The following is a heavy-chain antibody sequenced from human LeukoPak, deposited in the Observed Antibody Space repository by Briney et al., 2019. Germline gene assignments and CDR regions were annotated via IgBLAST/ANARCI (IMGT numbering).Heavy chain of an antibody. V-gene: IGHV4-39*07. Sequence: SETLSLTCTVSGGSISSSSYYWGWIRQPPGKGLEWIGSIYYSGSTYYNPSLKSRVTISVDRSKNQFSLKLSSVTAADTAVYYCARTYYDFWSGYYPLYYFDYWGQGTLVTVSS. J-gene: IGHJ4*02. D-gene: IGHD3-3*01. CDR2: IYYSGST. CDR1: GGSISSSSYY. CDR3: ARTYYDFWSGYYPLYYFDY.